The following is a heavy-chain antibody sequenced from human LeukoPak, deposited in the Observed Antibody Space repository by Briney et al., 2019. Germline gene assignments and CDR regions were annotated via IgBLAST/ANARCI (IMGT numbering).Heavy chain of an antibody. Sequence: ASVKVSCKASGYTFTSYGISWVRQAPGQGLEWMGWISAYNGNTNYAQKLQGRVTMTTDTSTSTAYMELRSLRSDDTAVYYCARDCDDYVWGSYPEPFDPWGQGTLVTVSS. CDR3: ARDCDDYVWGSYPEPFDP. CDR1: GYTFTSYG. D-gene: IGHD3-16*02. CDR2: ISAYNGNT. J-gene: IGHJ5*02. V-gene: IGHV1-18*01.